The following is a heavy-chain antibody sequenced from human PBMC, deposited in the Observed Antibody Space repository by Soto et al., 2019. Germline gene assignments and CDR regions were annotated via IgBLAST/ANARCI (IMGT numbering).Heavy chain of an antibody. CDR3: ARVVGSSPCMDV. V-gene: IGHV4-34*01. J-gene: IGHJ6*02. D-gene: IGHD6-13*01. CDR2: INHSGST. Sequence: SETLSLTCAVYGGSFSGYYWSWIRQPPGKGLEWIGEINHSGSTNYNPSLKSRVTISVDTSKNQFSLKLSSVTAADTAVYYCARVVGSSPCMDVWGQGTTVTVSS. CDR1: GGSFSGYY.